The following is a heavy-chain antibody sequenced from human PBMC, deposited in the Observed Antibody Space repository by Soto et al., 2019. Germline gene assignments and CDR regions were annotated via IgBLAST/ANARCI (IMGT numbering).Heavy chain of an antibody. V-gene: IGHV3-13*01. CDR1: GFTFSSYD. CDR3: ARGREGYQLPRVTPGAFDP. J-gene: IGHJ5*02. Sequence: EVQLVESGGGLVQPGGSLRLSCAASGFTFSSYDMHWVRQATGKGLEWVSAIGTAGDTYYPGSVKGRFTISRENAKNSLYLQMNSLRADDTAVYYCARGREGYQLPRVTPGAFDPWGQGTLVTVSS. CDR2: IGTAGDT. D-gene: IGHD2-2*01.